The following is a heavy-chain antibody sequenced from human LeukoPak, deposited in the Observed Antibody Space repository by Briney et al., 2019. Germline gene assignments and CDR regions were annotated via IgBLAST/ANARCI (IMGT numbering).Heavy chain of an antibody. CDR1: GFTFSSYS. CDR2: ISSSSSYI. Sequence: PGGSLRLSCAASGFTFSSYSMNWVRQAPGKGLEWVSSISSSSSYIYYADSVKGRFTISRDNAKNSLYLQMNSLRAEDTAVYYCARSGDGEWLYDYWGQGTLVTVSS. J-gene: IGHJ4*02. D-gene: IGHD3-3*01. CDR3: ARSGDGEWLYDY. V-gene: IGHV3-21*01.